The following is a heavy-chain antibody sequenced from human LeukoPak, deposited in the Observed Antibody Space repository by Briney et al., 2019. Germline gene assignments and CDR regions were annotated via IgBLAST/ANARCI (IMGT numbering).Heavy chain of an antibody. D-gene: IGHD5-12*01. V-gene: IGHV4-4*07. CDR3: ARVRSGYDGGYYYYYMDV. Sequence: SETLSLTCTVSGGSISSYYWSWIRQPAGKGLEWIGRIYTSGSTNYNPSLKSRVTMSVDTSKNQFSLKLSSVTAADTAVYYCARVRSGYDGGYYYYYMDVWGKGTTVTVSS. CDR2: IYTSGST. CDR1: GGSISSYY. J-gene: IGHJ6*03.